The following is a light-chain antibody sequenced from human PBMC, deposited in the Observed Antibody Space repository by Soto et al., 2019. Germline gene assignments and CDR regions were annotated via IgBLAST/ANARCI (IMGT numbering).Light chain of an antibody. CDR1: RDISSS. CDR3: QKYNSAPNT. V-gene: IGKV1-27*01. J-gene: IGKJ2*01. Sequence: DIHLPQSPSTLSASVGDRVTITCRASRDISSSLAWYQQKPGKVPKLLIYAASTLHAGVQSRFSGSGSGTFFTLTINSLQPEDVATYYCQKYNSAPNTFGRGTRLEIK. CDR2: AAS.